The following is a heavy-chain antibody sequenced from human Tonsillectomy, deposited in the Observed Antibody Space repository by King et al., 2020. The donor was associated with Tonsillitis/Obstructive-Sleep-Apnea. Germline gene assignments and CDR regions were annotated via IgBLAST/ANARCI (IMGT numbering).Heavy chain of an antibody. Sequence: VQLQESGPGLVKPSETLSLTCTVSGGSISSYYWSWIRQPPGKGLEWIGYIYYSGSTNYNPSLKSRVTISVDTSKNQFSLKLSSVTAADTAVYYCARDQEGTASGYYYYGMDVWGQGNTVTVSS. D-gene: IGHD1-1*01. CDR2: IYYSGST. CDR3: ARDQEGTASGYYYYGMDV. CDR1: GGSISSYY. V-gene: IGHV4-59*01. J-gene: IGHJ6*02.